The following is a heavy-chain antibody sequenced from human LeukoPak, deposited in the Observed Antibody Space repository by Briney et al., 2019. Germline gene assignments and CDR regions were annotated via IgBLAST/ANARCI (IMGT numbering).Heavy chain of an antibody. CDR3: ARLYSSSSDD. CDR1: GFTFNTYA. V-gene: IGHV3-23*01. CDR2: ISASGGTT. Sequence: GGSLRLSCAASGFTFNTYAMSWVRQAPGKGLEWVSGISASGGTTYYADSVKGRFTISRDNAKNLLYLQMNSLRAEDTAVYYCARLYSSSSDDWGQGTLVTVSS. J-gene: IGHJ4*02. D-gene: IGHD6-6*01.